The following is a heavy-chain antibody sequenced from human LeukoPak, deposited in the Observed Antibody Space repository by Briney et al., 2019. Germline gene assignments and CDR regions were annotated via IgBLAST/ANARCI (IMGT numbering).Heavy chain of an antibody. D-gene: IGHD2-2*01. V-gene: IGHV3-49*04. CDR3: TRDGCSSTSCYAYYYYGMDV. Sequence: GSLRLSCTASGFTFGDYAMGWVRQAPGKGLEWVGFIRSKAYGGTTEYAASVKGRFTISRDDSKSIAYLQMNSLKTEDTAVYYCTRDGCSSTSCYAYYYYGMDVWGQGTTVTVSS. CDR2: IRSKAYGGTT. CDR1: GFTFGDYA. J-gene: IGHJ6*02.